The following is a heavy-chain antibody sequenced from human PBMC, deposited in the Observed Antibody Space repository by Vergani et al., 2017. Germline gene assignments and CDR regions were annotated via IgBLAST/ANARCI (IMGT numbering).Heavy chain of an antibody. Sequence: QVKLQESGPGLAKPSETLSLTCSVSGYSIGSGFYWAWIRQSPGKGLQWLTSIHNRGKTYHNPSLKSRVSVSLDTSKNRFSLNLTSVTATDTAVYYCARSQGDYWYFDLWGPGSLVTVSS. J-gene: IGHJ2*01. V-gene: IGHV4-38-2*01. CDR2: IHNRGKT. CDR1: GYSIGSGFY. CDR3: ARSQGDYWYFDL. D-gene: IGHD2-21*01.